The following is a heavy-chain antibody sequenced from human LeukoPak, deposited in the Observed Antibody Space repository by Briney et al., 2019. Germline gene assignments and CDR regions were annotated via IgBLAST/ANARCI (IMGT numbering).Heavy chain of an antibody. J-gene: IGHJ4*02. D-gene: IGHD3-22*01. CDR2: IRYDGSNK. V-gene: IGHV3-30*02. CDR1: GFTFSSYS. CDR3: AKDARSYYYDSSGYFDY. Sequence: GGSLRLSCAASGFTFSSYSMNWVRQAPGKGLEWVAFIRYDGSNKYYADSVKGRFTISRDNSKNTLYLQMNSLRAEDTAVYYCAKDARSYYYDSSGYFDYWGQGTLVTVSS.